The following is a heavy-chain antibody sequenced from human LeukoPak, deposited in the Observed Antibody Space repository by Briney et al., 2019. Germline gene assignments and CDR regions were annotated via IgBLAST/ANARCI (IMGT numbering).Heavy chain of an antibody. CDR2: INPSGGST. CDR3: ATYPGREYSSSSGAFDI. V-gene: IGHV1-46*01. D-gene: IGHD6-6*01. Sequence: GASVKVSCKASGYTFTSYYMHWVRQAPGQGLEWMGIINPSGGSTSYAQKFQGRVTMTRDTSTSTVYMELSSLRSEDAAVYYCATYPGREYSSSSGAFDIWGQGTMVTVSS. CDR1: GYTFTSYY. J-gene: IGHJ3*02.